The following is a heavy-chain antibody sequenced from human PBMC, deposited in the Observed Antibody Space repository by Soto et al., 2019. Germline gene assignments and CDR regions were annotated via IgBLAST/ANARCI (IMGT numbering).Heavy chain of an antibody. D-gene: IGHD6-19*01. V-gene: IGHV5-51*01. CDR3: ARPREAGKNYYGVDV. Sequence: GESLKISCKGSGYSFTTYWIAWVRQMPWKGLEWMGMIYPGDSDTRYSPSLQGQVTFSADKSISTAYLQWSSLKASDTAMYYCARPREAGKNYYGVDVWGQGTTVTVSS. CDR1: GYSFTTYW. J-gene: IGHJ6*02. CDR2: IYPGDSDT.